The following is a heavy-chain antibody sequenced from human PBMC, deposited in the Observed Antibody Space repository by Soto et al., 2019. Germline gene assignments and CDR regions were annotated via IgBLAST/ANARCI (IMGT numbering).Heavy chain of an antibody. V-gene: IGHV4-59*01. CDR2: IYYSGST. CDR1: GGSISSYY. J-gene: IGHJ6*03. Sequence: PSETLSLTCTVSGGSISSYYWSWIRQPPGKGLEWIGYIYYSGSTNYNPSLKSRVTISVDTSKNQFSLKLSSVTAADTAVYYCARGIVVVPAAMVPYYYMDVWGKGTTVTVSS. CDR3: ARGIVVVPAAMVPYYYMDV. D-gene: IGHD2-2*01.